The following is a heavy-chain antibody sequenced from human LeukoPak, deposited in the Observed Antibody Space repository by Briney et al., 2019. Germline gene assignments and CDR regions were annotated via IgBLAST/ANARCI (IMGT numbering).Heavy chain of an antibody. V-gene: IGHV3-74*01. CDR2: INSDGSST. J-gene: IGHJ4*02. CDR1: GFTFTNYA. CDR3: AREGGLGYYDSSGPLDY. Sequence: PVGSLRLSCAASGFTFTNYAMSWVRQAPGKGLEWVSRINSDGSSTSYADSVKGRFTISRDNAKNTLYLQMNSLRAEDTAVYYCAREGGLGYYDSSGPLDYWGQGTLVTVSS. D-gene: IGHD3-22*01.